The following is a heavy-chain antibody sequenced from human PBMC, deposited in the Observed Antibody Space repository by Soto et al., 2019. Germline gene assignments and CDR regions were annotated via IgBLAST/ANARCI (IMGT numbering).Heavy chain of an antibody. CDR2: ISAYNGNT. J-gene: IGHJ6*02. D-gene: IGHD2-2*01. CDR1: GYTFTSYG. V-gene: IGHV1-18*01. CDR3: ARSLVVPAAMSNYYYYYYGMDV. Sequence: GASVKVSCKASGYTFTSYGISWVRQAPGQGLEWMGWISAYNGNTNYAQKLQGRVTMTTDTSTSTAYMELRSLRSDDTAVYYCARSLVVPAAMSNYYYYYYGMDVWGQGTTVTVSS.